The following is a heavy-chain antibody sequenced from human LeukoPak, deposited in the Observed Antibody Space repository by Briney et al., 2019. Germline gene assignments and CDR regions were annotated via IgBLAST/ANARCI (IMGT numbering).Heavy chain of an antibody. J-gene: IGHJ4*02. Sequence: GGSLRLSCAASGFTFSSYAMSWVRQAPGKGLEWVSAISGSGGSTYYADSVKGRFTISRDNSKNTLYLQMNSLRAEDTAVYYCAKDDKKEFWDWFSDDSYFDCWGQGTLVTVSS. CDR1: GFTFSSYA. V-gene: IGHV3-23*01. D-gene: IGHD3/OR15-3a*01. CDR3: AKDDKKEFWDWFSDDSYFDC. CDR2: ISGSGGST.